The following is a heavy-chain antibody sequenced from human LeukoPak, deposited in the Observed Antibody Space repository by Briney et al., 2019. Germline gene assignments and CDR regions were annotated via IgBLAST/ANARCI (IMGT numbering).Heavy chain of an antibody. Sequence: SVKVSCKASGFTFTAYYLHWVRQAPGQGLEWMGRIIPILGIANYAQKFQGRVTITADKSTSTAYMELSSLRSEDTAVYYCARAAGRGYSYGSYDYWGQGTLVTVSS. V-gene: IGHV1-69*04. CDR2: IIPILGIA. CDR1: GFTFTAYY. J-gene: IGHJ4*02. D-gene: IGHD5-18*01. CDR3: ARAAGRGYSYGSYDY.